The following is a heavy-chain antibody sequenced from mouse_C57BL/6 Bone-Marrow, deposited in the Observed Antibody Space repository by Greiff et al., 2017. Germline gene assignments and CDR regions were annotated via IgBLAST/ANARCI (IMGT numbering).Heavy chain of an antibody. CDR3: TRGSHYYSNLFAY. J-gene: IGHJ3*01. V-gene: IGHV6-6*01. D-gene: IGHD2-5*01. CDR1: GFTFSDAW. Sequence: EVKVEESGGGLVQPGGSMKLSCAASGFTFSDAWMDWVRQSPEKGLEWVAEIRNKANNHATYYAESVKGRFTISRDDSKSSVYLQMNSLRAEDTGIYYCTRGSHYYSNLFAYWGQGTLVTVSA. CDR2: IRNKANNHAT.